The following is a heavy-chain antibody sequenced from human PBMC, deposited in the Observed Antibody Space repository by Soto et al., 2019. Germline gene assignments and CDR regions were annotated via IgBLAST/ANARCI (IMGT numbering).Heavy chain of an antibody. CDR2: IIPIFGTA. V-gene: IGHV1-69*13. CDR1: GGTFSSYA. J-gene: IGHJ6*02. Sequence: ASVKVSCKASGGTFSSYAISWVRQAPGQGLEWMGGIIPIFGTANYAQKFQGRVTITADESTSTAYMELSSLRSEDTAVYYCASQSVHGDYRAYYYYYYGMDVWGQGTTVTVSS. D-gene: IGHD4-17*01. CDR3: ASQSVHGDYRAYYYYYYGMDV.